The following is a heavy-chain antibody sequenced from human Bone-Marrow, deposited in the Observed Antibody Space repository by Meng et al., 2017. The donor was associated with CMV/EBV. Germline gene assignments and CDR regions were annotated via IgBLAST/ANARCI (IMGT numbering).Heavy chain of an antibody. J-gene: IGHJ4*02. Sequence: GSLRLSCTVSAGSISSSSYYWGWIRQPPGKGLEWIGSIYYSGSTYYNPSLKSRVTISVDTSKNQFSLKLSSVTAADTAVYYCARRRGYCSSTSCYTFDYWGQGTLVTVSS. CDR3: ARRRGYCSSTSCYTFDY. CDR1: AGSISSSSYY. V-gene: IGHV4-39*07. CDR2: IYYSGST. D-gene: IGHD2-2*02.